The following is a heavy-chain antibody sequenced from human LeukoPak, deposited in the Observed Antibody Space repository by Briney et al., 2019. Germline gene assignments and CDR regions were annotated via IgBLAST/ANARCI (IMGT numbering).Heavy chain of an antibody. D-gene: IGHD6-6*01. CDR3: ARPGAARGYYYMDV. Sequence: SETLSLTCAVYGGSFSGCYWSWIRQPPGKGLEWIGEINHSGSTNYNPSLKSRVTISVDTSKNQFSLRLSSVTVADTAVYYCARPGAARGYYYMDVWGKGTTVTVSS. J-gene: IGHJ6*03. CDR1: GGSFSGCY. V-gene: IGHV4-34*01. CDR2: INHSGST.